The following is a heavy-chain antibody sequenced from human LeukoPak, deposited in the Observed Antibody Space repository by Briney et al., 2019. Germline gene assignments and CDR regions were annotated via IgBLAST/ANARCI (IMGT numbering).Heavy chain of an antibody. Sequence: GGSLRLSCAASGFTFSSYAMSWVRQAPGKGLEWVSAISGSGSGGSTYYADSVKGRFTISRDNSKNTLYLQMNSLRAEDTAVYYCARARYGGYGAFDIWGQGTMVTVSS. J-gene: IGHJ3*02. CDR1: GFTFSSYA. V-gene: IGHV3-23*01. D-gene: IGHD4-17*01. CDR2: ISGSGSGGST. CDR3: ARARYGGYGAFDI.